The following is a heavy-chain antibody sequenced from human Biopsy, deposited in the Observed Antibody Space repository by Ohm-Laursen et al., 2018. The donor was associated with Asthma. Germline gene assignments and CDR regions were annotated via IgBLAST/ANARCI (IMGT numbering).Heavy chain of an antibody. CDR3: ARKAGSCISRTCYSLDF. CDR2: INSVFGTT. V-gene: IGHV1-69*13. J-gene: IGHJ4*02. D-gene: IGHD2-2*01. CDR1: GGTFNTYV. Sequence: SVKVSCKSLGGTFNTYVIGWVRQAPGQGLEWMGGINSVFGTTTYPQKFQDRVTITADDSTSTVYMELSSLRSGDTAVYYCARKAGSCISRTCYSLDFWGQGTPVTVSS.